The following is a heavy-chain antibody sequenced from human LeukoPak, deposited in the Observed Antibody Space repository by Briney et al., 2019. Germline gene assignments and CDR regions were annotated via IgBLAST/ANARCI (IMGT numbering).Heavy chain of an antibody. J-gene: IGHJ3*02. CDR3: ARGDPNWNYSKGNAFDI. CDR2: IKEDGSAK. V-gene: IGHV3-7*02. D-gene: IGHD1-7*01. CDR1: GFTFSRYW. Sequence: GGSLRLSCTASGFTFSRYWMTWVRQAPGKGLEWVANIKEDGSAKYYVDSMKGRFTISRDNAKNSLYLQINSLRAEDTAVYYCARGDPNWNYSKGNAFDIWGQGTMVTVSS.